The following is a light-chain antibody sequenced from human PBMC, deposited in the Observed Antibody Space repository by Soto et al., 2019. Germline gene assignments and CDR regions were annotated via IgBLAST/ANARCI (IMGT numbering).Light chain of an antibody. CDR1: QRVGGSY. CDR3: QHYGTAPWT. V-gene: IGKV3-20*01. Sequence: EIVLTQSPGTLSLSPGERATLSCRASQRVGGSYLAWYQQKPGQAPRLLIYGASSRATGIPDRFSVSGSGTDFTLTISRLEPEDVAVYNCQHYGTAPWTFGQGTKVEIK. J-gene: IGKJ1*01. CDR2: GAS.